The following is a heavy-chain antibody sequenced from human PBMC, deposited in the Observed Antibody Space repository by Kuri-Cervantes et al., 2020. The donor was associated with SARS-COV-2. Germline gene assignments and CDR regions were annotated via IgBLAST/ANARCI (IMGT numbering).Heavy chain of an antibody. CDR3: ASRGCSSTSCYTYWFDP. Sequence: ASVKVSCKASGYTFTDYYIHWVRQAPGQGLEWMGWVNPETGGTKYAQKLQGRVTMTRDTSITTAYMELSRLRYDDTAVYYCASRGCSSTSCYTYWFDPWGQGTLVTVSS. CDR1: GYTFTDYY. CDR2: VNPETGGT. J-gene: IGHJ5*02. V-gene: IGHV1-2*02. D-gene: IGHD2-2*02.